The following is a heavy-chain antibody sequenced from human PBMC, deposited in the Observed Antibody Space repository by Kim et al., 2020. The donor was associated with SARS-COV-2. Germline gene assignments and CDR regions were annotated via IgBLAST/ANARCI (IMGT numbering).Heavy chain of an antibody. CDR2: ISYDGSNK. CDR1: GFTFSSYA. V-gene: IGHV3-30*04. Sequence: GGSLRLSCAASGFTFSSYAMHWVRQAPGKGLEWVAVISYDGSNKYYADSVKGRFTISRDNSKNTLYLQMNSLRAEDTAVYYCAREDYGDLEGVHSWGYFDYWGQGTLVTVSS. CDR3: AREDYGDLEGVHSWGYFDY. D-gene: IGHD4-17*01. J-gene: IGHJ4*02.